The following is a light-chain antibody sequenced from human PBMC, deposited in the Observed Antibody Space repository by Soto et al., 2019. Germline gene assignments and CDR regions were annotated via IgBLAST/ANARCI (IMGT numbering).Light chain of an antibody. CDR1: QSVHND. J-gene: IGKJ4*01. CDR3: QQYTNWPPLT. V-gene: IGKV3-15*01. CDR2: DAS. Sequence: EIVMTQSPATLSVSPGEGATLSCMASQSVHNDLAWYQQKPGHPPRLLIYDASTRATGIPARFSGSGSGTEFPLTISSLQSEDFAVYYCQQYTNWPPLTFGGGTKVEI.